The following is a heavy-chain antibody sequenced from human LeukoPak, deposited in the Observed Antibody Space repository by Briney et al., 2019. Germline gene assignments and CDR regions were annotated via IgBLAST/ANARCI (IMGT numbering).Heavy chain of an antibody. Sequence: GGSLRLSCAASGFTFSAYEMNWVRQAPGKGLDWVSAIGSDGSTYYADSVKGRFTISRDNSKNTLYLQMNSLRGEDTAVYYCAKGKETSDWYNFDYWGQGTLVTVSS. J-gene: IGHJ4*02. CDR3: AKGKETSDWYNFDY. D-gene: IGHD6-19*01. CDR2: IGSDGST. CDR1: GFTFSAYE. V-gene: IGHV3-23*01.